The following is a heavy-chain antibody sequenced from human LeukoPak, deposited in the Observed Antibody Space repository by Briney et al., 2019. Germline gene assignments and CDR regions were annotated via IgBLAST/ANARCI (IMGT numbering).Heavy chain of an antibody. CDR1: GFTFSSYS. CDR3: ASGGYQLLGFYYYYYGMDV. V-gene: IGHV3-21*01. D-gene: IGHD2-2*01. Sequence: PGGSLRLSCAASGFTFSSYSMNWVRQAPGKGLEWVSSISSSSSYIYYADSVKGRFTISRDNSKNTLYLQMNSLRAEDTAVYYCASGGYQLLGFYYYYYGMDVWGQGTTVTVSS. CDR2: ISSSSSYI. J-gene: IGHJ6*02.